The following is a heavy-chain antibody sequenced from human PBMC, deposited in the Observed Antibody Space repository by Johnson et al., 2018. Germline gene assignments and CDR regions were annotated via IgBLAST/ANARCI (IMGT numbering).Heavy chain of an antibody. CDR3: ARARMVHEDRGYSVYWYSDL. CDR1: GGSISPYY. D-gene: IGHD2-8*01. J-gene: IGHJ2*01. Sequence: QVQLVESGPGLVKPSETLSLTCTVSGGSISPYYWSWIRQPPGKGLEWIGYIYYTGSTNYNSSLESRVTISVDTSNNHFSLNLKSVSAADTAVYYCARARMVHEDRGYSVYWYSDLWGRGTLVTVSS. CDR2: IYYTGST. V-gene: IGHV4-59*01.